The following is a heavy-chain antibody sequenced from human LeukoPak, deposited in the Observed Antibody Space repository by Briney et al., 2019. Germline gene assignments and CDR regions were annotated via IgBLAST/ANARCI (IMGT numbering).Heavy chain of an antibody. D-gene: IGHD3-9*01. Sequence: SETLSLTCTVSGDSVSRYYWSWTRQPPGKRLGWIGCIYYSESATYNPSLKSRVTISFDTSKNQFFLKLSSVTAADTAVYYCARKRSFDLWGQGTLVTVSS. V-gene: IGHV4-59*02. CDR2: IYYSESA. CDR3: ARKRSFDL. CDR1: GDSVSRYY. J-gene: IGHJ4*02.